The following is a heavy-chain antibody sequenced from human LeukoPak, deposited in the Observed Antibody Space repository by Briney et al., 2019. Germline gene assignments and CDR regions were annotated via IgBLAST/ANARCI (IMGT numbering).Heavy chain of an antibody. CDR2: ISTDTGNP. CDR3: ASMLGDAHYYYMDV. CDR1: GYTFTSYY. V-gene: IGHV7-4-1*02. D-gene: IGHD2-21*02. Sequence: WASVKVSCKASGYTFTSYYMHWVRQAPGQGLEWMGWISTDTGNPTYVQGFTGRFVFSLDTSVSTAYLQISSLKAEDTAVYYCASMLGDAHYYYMDVWGKGTTVTVSS. J-gene: IGHJ6*03.